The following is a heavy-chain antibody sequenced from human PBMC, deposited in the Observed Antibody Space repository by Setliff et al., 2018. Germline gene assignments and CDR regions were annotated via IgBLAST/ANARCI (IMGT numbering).Heavy chain of an antibody. CDR2: ISYGGNT. D-gene: IGHD6-13*01. Sequence: PSETLSLTCAVSGAAISTYHWSWLRQPPGKGLEWIAMISYGGNTYYNPSLKRRVTISVDTSNDQFSLNLNSVTAADTAVYFCARRADYSRSWSYYFDCWGQGTLVTVSS. CDR3: ARRADYSRSWSYYFDC. J-gene: IGHJ4*02. CDR1: GAAISTYH. V-gene: IGHV4-59*04.